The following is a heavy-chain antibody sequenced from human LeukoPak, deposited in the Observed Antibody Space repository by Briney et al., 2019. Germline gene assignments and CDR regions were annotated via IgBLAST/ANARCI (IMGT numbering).Heavy chain of an antibody. Sequence: ASVKVSCKASGYTFLRNAMHWVRQAPGQRLEWMGWIDVGNGKTKYSQKFQGRVSITRDTSASTAYMEVSSLRSEDTAVYYCARDSPLSPYDYWGQGTLVTVSS. J-gene: IGHJ4*02. V-gene: IGHV1-3*01. CDR1: GYTFLRNA. D-gene: IGHD3-16*02. CDR2: IDVGNGKT. CDR3: ARDSPLSPYDY.